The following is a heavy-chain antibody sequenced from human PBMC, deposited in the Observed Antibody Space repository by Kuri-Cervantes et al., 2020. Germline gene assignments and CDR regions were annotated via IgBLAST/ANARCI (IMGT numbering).Heavy chain of an antibody. CDR3: ARGSGYNYYYYYGMDV. D-gene: IGHD5-24*01. CDR1: GGSISSSNW. Sequence: SETLSLTCAVSGGSISSSNWWSWVRQPPGKGLEWIGEIYHSGSTNYKPSLKSRVSISVDKSKNQFSLKLSSVTAADTAVYYCARGSGYNYYYYYGMDVWGQGTTVTVSS. CDR2: IYHSGST. J-gene: IGHJ6*02. V-gene: IGHV4-4*02.